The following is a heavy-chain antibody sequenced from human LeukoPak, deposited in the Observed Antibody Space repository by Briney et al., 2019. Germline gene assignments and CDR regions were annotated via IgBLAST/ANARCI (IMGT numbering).Heavy chain of an antibody. V-gene: IGHV1-69*04. CDR1: GGTFGSYA. CDR3: ARVATNYGMDV. J-gene: IGHJ6*02. D-gene: IGHD5-24*01. CDR2: IIPILGIA. Sequence: ASVKVSCKASGGTFGSYAISWVRQAPGQGLEWMGRIIPILGIANYAQKFQGRVTITADKSTSTAYMELSSLRSEDTAVYYCARVATNYGMDVWGQGTTVTVSS.